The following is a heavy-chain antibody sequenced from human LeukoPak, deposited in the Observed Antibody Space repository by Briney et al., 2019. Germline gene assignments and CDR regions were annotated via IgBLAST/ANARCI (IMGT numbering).Heavy chain of an antibody. D-gene: IGHD3-22*01. V-gene: IGHV4-39*07. J-gene: IGHJ4*02. CDR2: IYHSGST. CDR1: GGSISSSSYY. CDR3: ARDVPGRDYYDSSGPG. Sequence: SETLSLTCTVSGGSISSSSYYWGWIRQPPGKGLEWIGSIYHSGSTYYNPSLKSRVTISVDTSKNQFSLKLSSVTAADTAVYYCARDVPGRDYYDSSGPGWGQGTLVTVSS.